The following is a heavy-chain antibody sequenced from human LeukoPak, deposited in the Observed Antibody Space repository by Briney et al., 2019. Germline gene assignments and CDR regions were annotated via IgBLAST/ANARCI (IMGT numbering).Heavy chain of an antibody. Sequence: QPGGSLRLSCAASGFTLSSYWMHWVRQAPGKGLVWVSRINSDGSSTSYADSVKGRFTISRDNAKNTLYLQMNSLRVEDTGVYYCARIASHSSSWYDGGYWGQGTLVTVSS. J-gene: IGHJ4*02. CDR1: GFTLSSYW. CDR2: INSDGSST. V-gene: IGHV3-74*01. D-gene: IGHD6-13*01. CDR3: ARIASHSSSWYDGGY.